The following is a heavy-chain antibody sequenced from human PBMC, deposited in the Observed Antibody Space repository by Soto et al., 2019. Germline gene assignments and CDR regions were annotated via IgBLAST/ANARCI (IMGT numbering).Heavy chain of an antibody. D-gene: IGHD5-18*01. Sequence: GGSLRLSCAASGFTFSSYWMSWVRQAPGKGLEWVANIKQDGSEKYYVDSVKGRFTISRDNAKNSLYLQMNSLRAEDTAVYYCARETGIQLWPYYFDYWGQGTLVTVSS. V-gene: IGHV3-7*01. CDR3: ARETGIQLWPYYFDY. J-gene: IGHJ4*02. CDR2: IKQDGSEK. CDR1: GFTFSSYW.